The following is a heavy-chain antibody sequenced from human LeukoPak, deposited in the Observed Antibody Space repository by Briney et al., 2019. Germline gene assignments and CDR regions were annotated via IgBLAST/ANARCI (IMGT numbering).Heavy chain of an antibody. CDR1: GFTFSSYA. J-gene: IGHJ4*02. CDR3: AKDLGEMATITGFDY. V-gene: IGHV3-23*01. Sequence: PGGSLRLSCAASGFTFSSYAMSWVRQAPGKGLEWVSAISGSGGSTYYADSVKGRFTISRDNPKNTLYLQMNSLRAEDTAVYYCAKDLGEMATITGFDYWGQGTLVTVSS. D-gene: IGHD5-24*01. CDR2: ISGSGGST.